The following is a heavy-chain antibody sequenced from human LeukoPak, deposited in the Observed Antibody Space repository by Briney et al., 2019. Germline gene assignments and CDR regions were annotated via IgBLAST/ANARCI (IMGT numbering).Heavy chain of an antibody. V-gene: IGHV4-39*01. Sequence: SETLSLTCTVSGGSISRSSYNWDWIRQPPGKGLEWIGSIYYSGSTYYNPSLKSPVTISVDTSKNQFSLKLSSVTATDTSVYYCARQNRDSSGLYYFDFWGQGTLVTVSS. CDR2: IYYSGST. J-gene: IGHJ4*02. CDR1: GGSISRSSYN. CDR3: ARQNRDSSGLYYFDF. D-gene: IGHD3-22*01.